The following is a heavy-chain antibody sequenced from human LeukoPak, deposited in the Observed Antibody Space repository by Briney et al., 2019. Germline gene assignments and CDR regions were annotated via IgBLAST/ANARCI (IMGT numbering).Heavy chain of an antibody. D-gene: IGHD6-19*01. CDR3: GRGAYSSGWAYCDH. Sequence: PGGSLRLSCAASGFTFSDYSRNWVRQAPGKGLEWVSYISFSVNTKYYGDSVKGRFTISRDNAKNSLYLHMDSLRAEDTAVYYCGRGAYSSGWAYCDHWGQGTLVTVSS. CDR1: GFTFSDYS. CDR2: ISFSVNTK. J-gene: IGHJ4*02. V-gene: IGHV3-48*04.